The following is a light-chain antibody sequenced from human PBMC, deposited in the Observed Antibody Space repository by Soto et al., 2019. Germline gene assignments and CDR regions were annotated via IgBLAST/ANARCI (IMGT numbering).Light chain of an antibody. CDR1: SSNIGNNY. CDR2: DNN. V-gene: IGLV1-51*01. CDR3: GTWDSSLSAV. J-gene: IGLJ7*01. Sequence: QSVLTQPPSVSAAPGQKVTISCSGSSSNIGNNYVSWYQQLPGTAPKPLIYDNNKRPSGIPDRFSGSKSGTSATLDITGLQTGDEADYYCGTWDSSLSAVFGGGTQLTVL.